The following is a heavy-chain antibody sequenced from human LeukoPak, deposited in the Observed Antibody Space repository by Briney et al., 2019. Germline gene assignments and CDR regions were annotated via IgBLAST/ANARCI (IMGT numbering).Heavy chain of an antibody. Sequence: GGSLRLSCAASGLIFSSYAMSWVRQAPGKGLEWVSTIGGSGDSTYYADSVRGRFTISRDNSKNTLYLQMNSLRAEDTAVYYCAKAWALTYLGGVDSWGQGTLVTVSS. J-gene: IGHJ4*02. D-gene: IGHD2-21*02. CDR1: GLIFSSYA. CDR2: IGGSGDST. V-gene: IGHV3-23*01. CDR3: AKAWALTYLGGVDS.